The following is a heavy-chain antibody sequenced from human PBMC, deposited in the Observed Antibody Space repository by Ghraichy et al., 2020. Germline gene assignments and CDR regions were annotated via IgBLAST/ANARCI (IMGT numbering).Heavy chain of an antibody. CDR2: INPNGGNT. V-gene: IGHV1-46*01. D-gene: IGHD2-21*02. CDR3: AREEESCGGDCNSPLLLGWGAEYFRH. CDR1: GYIFTNFY. Sequence: ASVKVSCKASGYIFTNFYIHWVRQAPGQGLEWMGVINPNGGNTRYPQRFQDRVTMTNDTSTSTVYMELSGLRSEDTAIYYCAREEESCGGDCNSPLLLGWGAEYFRHWGQGTLVTVSS. J-gene: IGHJ1*01.